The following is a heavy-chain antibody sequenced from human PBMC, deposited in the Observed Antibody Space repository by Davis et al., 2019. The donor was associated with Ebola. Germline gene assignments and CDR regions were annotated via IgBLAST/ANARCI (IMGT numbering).Heavy chain of an antibody. CDR1: GYTFTNYG. V-gene: IGHV7-4-1*02. Sequence: ASVKVSCKTSGYTFTNYGITWVRQAPGQGLEWMGWINTNTGNPTYAQGFTGRFVFSLDTSVSTAYLQISSLKAEDTAVYYCARGSYSGYWGQGTLVTVSS. CDR3: ARGSYSGY. J-gene: IGHJ4*02. CDR2: INTNTGNP. D-gene: IGHD1-26*01.